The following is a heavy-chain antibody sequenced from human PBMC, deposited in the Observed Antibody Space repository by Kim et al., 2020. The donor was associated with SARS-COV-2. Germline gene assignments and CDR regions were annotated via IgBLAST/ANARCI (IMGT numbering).Heavy chain of an antibody. CDR2: ISYDGSNK. J-gene: IGHJ4*02. D-gene: IGHD3-10*01. CDR1: GFTFSSYG. V-gene: IGHV3-30*18. CDR3: AKDERVLLWFGESIPPFDY. Sequence: GGSLRLSCAASGFTFSSYGMHWVRQAPGKGLEWVAVISYDGSNKYYADSVKGRFTISRDNSKNTLYLQMNSLRAEDTAVYYCAKDERVLLWFGESIPPFDYWGQGTLVTVSS.